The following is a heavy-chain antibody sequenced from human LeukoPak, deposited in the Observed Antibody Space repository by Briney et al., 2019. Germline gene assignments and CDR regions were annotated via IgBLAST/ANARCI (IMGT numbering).Heavy chain of an antibody. CDR1: GGSISSYY. Sequence: PSETLSLTCTVSGGSISSYYWSWIRQPPGKGLEWIGYIYCSGSTNYNPSLKSRVTISVDTSKNQFSLKLSSVTAADTAVYYCARVPPARYYYYYMDVWGKGTTVTVSS. V-gene: IGHV4-59*01. CDR3: ARVPPARYYYYYMDV. J-gene: IGHJ6*03. CDR2: IYCSGST.